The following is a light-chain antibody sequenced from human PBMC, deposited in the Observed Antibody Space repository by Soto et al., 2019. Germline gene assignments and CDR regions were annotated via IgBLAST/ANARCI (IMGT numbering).Light chain of an antibody. CDR2: DNN. CDR1: RSNIGAGYD. J-gene: IGLJ2*01. V-gene: IGLV1-40*01. Sequence: QSVLTQPPSVSGAPGQRVTISCTGTRSNIGAGYDVHWYQQLPGTAPKLLIYDNNNRPSGVPDRFSGSKSGTSVSLAITGLQAEDEAAYYCQSYDSSLRGQVFGGGTKLTVL. CDR3: QSYDSSLRGQV.